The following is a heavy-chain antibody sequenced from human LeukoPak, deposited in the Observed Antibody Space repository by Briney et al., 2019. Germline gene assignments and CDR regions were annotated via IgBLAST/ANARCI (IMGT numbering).Heavy chain of an antibody. CDR2: INPNSGGT. D-gene: IGHD2-2*01. CDR3: ARDNLEASWGSPGDY. Sequence: ASVKVSCKASGYTFTDYYLHWVRQAPGQGLEWMGWINPNSGGTNYAQKFQGRVTLTRDTSMSTAYMEISRLTSDDTAVYYCARDNLEASWGSPGDYWSQGTLVTVSS. J-gene: IGHJ4*02. CDR1: GYTFTDYY. V-gene: IGHV1-2*02.